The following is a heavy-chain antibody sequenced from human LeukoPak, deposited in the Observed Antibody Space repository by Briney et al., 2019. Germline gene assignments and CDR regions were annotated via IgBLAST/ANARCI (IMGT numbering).Heavy chain of an antibody. D-gene: IGHD2-15*01. J-gene: IGHJ4*02. V-gene: IGHV4-4*08. Sequence: SETLSLTCTVSGDFSSFYYWTWIRQSPGKGLEWIGNIHTSGTTDYNPSLKSRVTMSLDTSKNQFSLRLSSVTAADTAVYYCARPGQSSWWVYFNYWGQGTLVTVSS. CDR3: ARPGQSSWWVYFNY. CDR2: IHTSGTT. CDR1: GDFSSFYY.